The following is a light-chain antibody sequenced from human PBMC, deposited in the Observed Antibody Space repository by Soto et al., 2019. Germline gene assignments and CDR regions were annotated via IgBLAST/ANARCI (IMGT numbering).Light chain of an antibody. CDR1: QSVSSY. CDR2: DAF. Sequence: EIVLTQSPATLSLSPGERATLSCRASQSVSSYLVWYQQKPGQAPRLLIYDAFNRATGIPARFSGSGSGTGCTLTISSLEPEDFAVYYCQQRGNWPRTFGQGTKLEIK. J-gene: IGKJ2*02. CDR3: QQRGNWPRT. V-gene: IGKV3-11*01.